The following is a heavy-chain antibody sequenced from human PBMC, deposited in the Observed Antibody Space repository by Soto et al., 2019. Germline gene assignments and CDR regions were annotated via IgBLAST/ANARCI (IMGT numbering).Heavy chain of an antibody. J-gene: IGHJ4*02. D-gene: IGHD3-3*01. CDR1: GFTFSNAW. CDR2: IKSKTDGGTT. V-gene: IGHV3-15*01. CDR3: TYNSWYYYFWSGYSDY. Sequence: GGSLRLSCVASGFTFSNAWMSWVRQAPGKGLEWVGRIKSKTDGGTTDYAAPVKGRFTISRDDSKNTLYLQMNSLKTEDTAVYYCTYNSWYYYFWSGYSDYWGQGTLVTVSS.